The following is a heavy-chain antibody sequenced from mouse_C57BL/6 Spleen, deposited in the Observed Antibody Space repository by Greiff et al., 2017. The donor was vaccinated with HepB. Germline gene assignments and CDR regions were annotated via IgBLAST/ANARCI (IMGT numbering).Heavy chain of an antibody. CDR1: GFTFSSYG. J-gene: IGHJ4*01. Sequence: EVQVVESGGDLVKPGGSLKLSCAASGFTFSSYGMSWVRQTPDKRLEWVATISSGGSYTYYPDSVKGRFTISRDNAKNTLYLQMSSLKSEDTAMYYCARHNYEGAMDYWGQGTSVTVSS. CDR3: ARHNYEGAMDY. V-gene: IGHV5-6*01. D-gene: IGHD2-4*01. CDR2: ISSGGSYT.